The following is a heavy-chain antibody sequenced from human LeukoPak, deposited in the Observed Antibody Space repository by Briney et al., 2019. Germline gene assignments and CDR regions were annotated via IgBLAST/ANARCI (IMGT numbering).Heavy chain of an antibody. CDR3: ARQRY. CDR2: ISDSGSGV. V-gene: IGHV3-11*01. CDR1: GFIFSDYD. J-gene: IGHJ4*02. D-gene: IGHD3-16*02. Sequence: GGSLRLSCAVSGFIFSDYDMSWIRQSPERGLEWVAYISDSGSGVYHVDSVRGRFTVSRDNTKNSLYLQMNSLRVEDTAIYYCARQRYWGQGTLVTVSS.